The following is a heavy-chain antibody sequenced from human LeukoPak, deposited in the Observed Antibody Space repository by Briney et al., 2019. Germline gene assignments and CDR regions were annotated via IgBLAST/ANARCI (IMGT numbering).Heavy chain of an antibody. CDR1: GLTFSSYG. D-gene: IGHD4-23*01. V-gene: IGHV3-30*18. CDR2: ISYDGSNK. Sequence: GGSLRLSCAASGLTFSSYGMHWVRQAPGKGLEWVAVISYDGSNKYYADSVKGRFTISRDNSKNTLYLQMNSLRAEDTAVYYCAKGYGGNSDYWGQGTLVTVSS. J-gene: IGHJ4*02. CDR3: AKGYGGNSDY.